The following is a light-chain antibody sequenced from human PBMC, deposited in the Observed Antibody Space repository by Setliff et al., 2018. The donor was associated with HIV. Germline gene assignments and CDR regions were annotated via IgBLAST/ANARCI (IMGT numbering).Light chain of an antibody. CDR1: QSVGSY. V-gene: IGKV3-11*01. CDR3: QQRSDWPLT. Sequence: EIVLTQSPATLSLSPGERATLSCRASQSVGSYLAWYQQIPGQAPRLLIYDVSNRATGIPARFSGSGSGTDFTLTISSLEPEDFAVYYCQQRSDWPLTFGGGTKVDIK. CDR2: DVS. J-gene: IGKJ4*01.